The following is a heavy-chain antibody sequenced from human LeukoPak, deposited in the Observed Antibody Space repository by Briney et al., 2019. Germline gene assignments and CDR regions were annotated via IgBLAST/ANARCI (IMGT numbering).Heavy chain of an antibody. V-gene: IGHV3-48*02. CDR3: VTAAVAGTVY. Sequence: GGSLRLSCAASGFTFSNYGMNWVRQAPGKGLEWISHISSSGSPIYYADSVKGRFTISRDNAKNSLFLQMNSLRDEDTAMYYCVTAAVAGTVYWGQGTLVTVSS. CDR2: ISSSGSPI. D-gene: IGHD6-19*01. CDR1: GFTFSNYG. J-gene: IGHJ4*02.